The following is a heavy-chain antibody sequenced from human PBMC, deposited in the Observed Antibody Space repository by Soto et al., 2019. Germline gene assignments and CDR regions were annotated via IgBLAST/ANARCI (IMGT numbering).Heavy chain of an antibody. CDR1: GGPISNYY. Sequence: QVQLQESGPGLVRPSETLYLICNVSGGPISNYYWSWVRQPAGKGLEWVGRIYSDGATNYSPSLKSRVFMSLDMSGNQFSLQLNSVTAAVTAVYYCSRVGCSNSNCQTRGMDVWGQGTTVTVSS. V-gene: IGHV4-4*07. D-gene: IGHD2-2*01. J-gene: IGHJ6*02. CDR3: SRVGCSNSNCQTRGMDV. CDR2: IYSDGAT.